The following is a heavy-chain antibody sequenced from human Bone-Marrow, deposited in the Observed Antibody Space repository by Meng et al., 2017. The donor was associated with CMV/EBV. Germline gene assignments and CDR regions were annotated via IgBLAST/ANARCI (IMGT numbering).Heavy chain of an antibody. CDR3: ASEAGELYDSSGYYQEY. CDR1: FPFSRYA. J-gene: IGHJ4*02. D-gene: IGHD3-22*01. V-gene: IGHV3-53*01. CDR2: IYSGGST. Sequence: FPFSRYAMVWVRQAPGKGLAWVSVIYSGGSTYYAASVKGRFTISRDNSKNTLYLQMNSLRAEDTAVYYCASEAGELYDSSGYYQEYWGQGTLVTVSS.